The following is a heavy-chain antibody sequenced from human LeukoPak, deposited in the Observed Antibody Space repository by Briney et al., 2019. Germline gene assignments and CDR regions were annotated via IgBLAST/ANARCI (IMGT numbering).Heavy chain of an antibody. Sequence: GESLRLSCAASGFTFSSYSMNWVRQAPGKGLEWVSYICISSRSTIYYADSVKGRFTISIDDARNSLYLQMNSLRAEDTAVYYCARSRHIVVVPVATDYWGQGTLVTASS. CDR2: ICISSRSTI. V-gene: IGHV3-48*01. D-gene: IGHD2-2*01. CDR3: ARSRHIVVVPVATDY. J-gene: IGHJ4*02. CDR1: GFTFSSYS.